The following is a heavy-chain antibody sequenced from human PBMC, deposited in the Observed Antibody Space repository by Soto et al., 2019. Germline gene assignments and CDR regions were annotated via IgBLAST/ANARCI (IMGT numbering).Heavy chain of an antibody. Sequence: PGGSLRLSCAASGFTFSSYAMSWVRQAPGKGLEWVSAISGSGGSTYYADSVKGRFTISRDNSKNTLYLQMNSLRAEDTAVYYCAKARAQYYDFWSGYPVDYGGQGTLVTVSS. D-gene: IGHD3-3*01. V-gene: IGHV3-23*01. CDR3: AKARAQYYDFWSGYPVDY. CDR2: ISGSGGST. J-gene: IGHJ4*02. CDR1: GFTFSSYA.